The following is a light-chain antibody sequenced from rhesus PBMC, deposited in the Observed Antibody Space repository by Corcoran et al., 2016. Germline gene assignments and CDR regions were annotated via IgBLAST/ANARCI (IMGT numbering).Light chain of an antibody. CDR3: QQYNSAPPT. V-gene: IGKV1-21*01. CDR1: PGISSW. CDR2: KAA. J-gene: IGKJ3*01. Sequence: DIQMTQSPSSLSASVGDRATITWRASPGISSWLAWYQQKPGKAPQLLIYKAASLQSGVHSRFSGSGSGTDFTLTLSRLQTEDFATYNYQQYNSAPPTFGPGTKLDIQ.